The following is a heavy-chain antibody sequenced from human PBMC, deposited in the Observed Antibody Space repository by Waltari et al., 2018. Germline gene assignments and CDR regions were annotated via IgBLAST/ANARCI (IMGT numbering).Heavy chain of an antibody. CDR2: IYSQGDT. V-gene: IGHV3-53*01. CDR3: AARALHAPY. J-gene: IGHJ4*02. Sequence: EVQLVESVGGLIQPGGSLRLSCSASGFNVVNNDMTWVRQAPGKGLEWVSLIYSQGDTSYADSVKGRFTISRDSSRNTLYLQMNSLRAEDTAVYYCAARALHAPYWGQGALVTVSS. CDR1: GFNVVNND.